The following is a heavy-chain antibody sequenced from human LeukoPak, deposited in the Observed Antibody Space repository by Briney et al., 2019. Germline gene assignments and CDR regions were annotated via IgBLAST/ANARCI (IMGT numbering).Heavy chain of an antibody. D-gene: IGHD1-1*01. J-gene: IGHJ4*02. Sequence: GGSQRLPCAASGFTFSSIAMIWARQAPGKGLEWVSAIRSNGETVYNADSVKGRFTISRDNSRQTLFLQMGSLRVEDTATYYCAKGQELDYGVFDSWGQGTLVTVSS. V-gene: IGHV3-23*01. CDR1: GFTFSSIA. CDR2: IRSNGETV. CDR3: AKGQELDYGVFDS.